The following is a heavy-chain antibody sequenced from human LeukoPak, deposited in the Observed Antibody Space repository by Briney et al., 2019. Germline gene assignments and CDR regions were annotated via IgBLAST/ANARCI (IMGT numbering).Heavy chain of an antibody. J-gene: IGHJ4*02. D-gene: IGHD2-15*01. CDR1: GGSISSYY. V-gene: IGHV4-59*01. Sequence: SETLSLTCTVSGGSISSYYWSWIRQPPGKGLEWIRYIYYSGSTNYNPSLKSRVTISVDTSKNQFSLKLSSVTAADTAVYYCARDHDCSGGSCYYFDYWGQGTLVTVSS. CDR3: ARDHDCSGGSCYYFDY. CDR2: IYYSGST.